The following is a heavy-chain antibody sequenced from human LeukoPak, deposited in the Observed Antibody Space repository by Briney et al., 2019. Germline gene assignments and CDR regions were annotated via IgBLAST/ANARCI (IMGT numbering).Heavy chain of an antibody. J-gene: IGHJ4*02. D-gene: IGHD4-23*01. CDR2: IYHSGAT. CDR3: ARNGGNSDYDY. V-gene: IGHV4-4*02. CDR1: GGSISSSSSIC. Sequence: PSETLSLTYAVSGGSISSSSSICWTWVRQPPGKGLEWIGEIYHSGATNYNPSLKSRVTMLLDKSKNQSSLKLNSVTAADTAVYYCARNGGNSDYDYWGQGTLVTVSA.